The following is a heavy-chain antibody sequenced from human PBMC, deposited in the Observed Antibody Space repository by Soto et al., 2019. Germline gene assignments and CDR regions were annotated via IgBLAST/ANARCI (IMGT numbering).Heavy chain of an antibody. D-gene: IGHD2-2*02. J-gene: IGHJ6*02. CDR1: GFTFSSYA. CDR2: TWYDGSNK. V-gene: IGHV3-33*01. CDR3: ARSLVPGAIRQYSGMHF. Sequence: QVQLVESGGGVVQPGRSLRLSCAASGFTFSSYAMHWVRQAPGKGPEWVAGTWYDGSNKNYADSVKGRFTISRDNSKSTLYLQMDSLRAEDMAVYYCARSLVPGAIRQYSGMHFWGQGTTVTVSS.